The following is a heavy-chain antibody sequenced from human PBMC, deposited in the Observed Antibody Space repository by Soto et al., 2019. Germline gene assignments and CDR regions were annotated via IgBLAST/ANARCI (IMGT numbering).Heavy chain of an antibody. CDR2: INPSGGST. Sequence: ASVKVSCKASGYTFTSYYMHWVRQAPGQGLEWMGIINPSGGSTSYAQKFQGRVTMTRDTSTSTVYMEMDSLRADDTAVYYCARSSGVPTPDFDYWGQGTLVTVSS. V-gene: IGHV1-46*01. CDR1: GYTFTSYY. J-gene: IGHJ4*02. D-gene: IGHD3-3*01. CDR3: ARSSGVPTPDFDY.